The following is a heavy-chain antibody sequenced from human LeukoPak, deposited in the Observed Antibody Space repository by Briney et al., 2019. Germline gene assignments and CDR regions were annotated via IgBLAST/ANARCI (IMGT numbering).Heavy chain of an antibody. Sequence: GSLRLSCAASGFTFSSYALSWVRQSPGKGLEWVSTITNTGGATYYADSVKGRFTISRDNSKNTLYLQMNSLRAEDTAVYYCAKDSSPYYYYYMDVWGKGTTVTVSS. CDR1: GFTFSSYA. J-gene: IGHJ6*03. CDR3: AKDSSPYYYYYMDV. CDR2: ITNTGGAT. V-gene: IGHV3-23*01.